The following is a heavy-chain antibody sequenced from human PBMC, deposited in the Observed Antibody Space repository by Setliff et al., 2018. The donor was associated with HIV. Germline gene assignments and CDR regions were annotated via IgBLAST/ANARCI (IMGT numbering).Heavy chain of an antibody. J-gene: IGHJ4*02. CDR3: ASSGSSSPYCFDY. CDR1: GGSINNDIYF. Sequence: SETLSLTCTVSGGSINNDIYFWSWIRQYPGKGLEWIGYIYYSGSTYYNPSLKSRITISVDTSKNQFSLRLSSVTAADTAVYYCASSGSSSPYCFDYWGQGTLVTVSS. V-gene: IGHV4-31*03. D-gene: IGHD6-6*01. CDR2: IYYSGST.